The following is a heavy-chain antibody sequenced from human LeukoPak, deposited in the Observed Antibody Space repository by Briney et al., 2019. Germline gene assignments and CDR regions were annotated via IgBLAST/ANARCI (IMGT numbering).Heavy chain of an antibody. CDR2: ISGSGGST. CDR3: AKVVPAAESGYMDV. D-gene: IGHD2-2*01. CDR1: GFTFSSYA. J-gene: IGHJ6*03. V-gene: IGHV3-23*01. Sequence: PGGFLRLSCAASGFTFSSYAMSWVRQAPGRGLEWVSAISGSGGSTYYADSVKGRFTISRDNSKNTLYLQMNSLRAEDAAVYYCAKVVPAAESGYMDVWGKGTTVTVSS.